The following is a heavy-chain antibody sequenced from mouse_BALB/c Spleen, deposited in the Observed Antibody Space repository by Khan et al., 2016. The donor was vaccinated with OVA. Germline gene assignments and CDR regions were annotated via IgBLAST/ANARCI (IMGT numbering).Heavy chain of an antibody. CDR1: GYSITSAYY. J-gene: IGHJ3*01. CDR2: ISSGGSF. CDR3: ARAGRWFDY. V-gene: IGHV3-6*02. Sequence: EVQLQESGPGLVKPSQSLSLTCSVTGYSITSAYYWNWIRQLPGNKLEWMGYISSGGSFNYNPSLKNRISITRDTSKNQFFLKLNSVTTEDTATYYCARAGRWFDYWGQGTLVTISA.